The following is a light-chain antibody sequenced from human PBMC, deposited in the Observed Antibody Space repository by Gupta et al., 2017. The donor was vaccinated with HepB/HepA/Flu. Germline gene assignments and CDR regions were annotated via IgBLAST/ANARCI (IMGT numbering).Light chain of an antibody. J-gene: IGLJ2*01. CDR3: SSYASISALVV. CDR2: DVS. CDR1: NGVIGGYHY. V-gene: IGLV2-14*03. Sequence: SPPPHPASVSGSPGQSVTISCTGTNGVIGGYHYVSWYQQNPGKAPKLMIYDVSTRPSGVSDRFSGSKSGNTASLTISGLQAEDEADYYCSSYASISALVVFGGGTKLTVL.